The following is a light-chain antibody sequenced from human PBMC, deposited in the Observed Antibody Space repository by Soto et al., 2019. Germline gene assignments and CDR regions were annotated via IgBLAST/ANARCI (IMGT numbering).Light chain of an antibody. Sequence: DIVMTQSPDSLAVSLGERATINCKSSQSVLYSSNNKNYLAWHQQKPGQPPKVLIYWASTRESGVPDRFSGSGSGTDFTLTISSLQAEDVAVYYCQQYYTTPHTFGGGTKVEIK. CDR1: QSVLYSSNNKNY. V-gene: IGKV4-1*01. J-gene: IGKJ4*01. CDR3: QQYYTTPHT. CDR2: WAS.